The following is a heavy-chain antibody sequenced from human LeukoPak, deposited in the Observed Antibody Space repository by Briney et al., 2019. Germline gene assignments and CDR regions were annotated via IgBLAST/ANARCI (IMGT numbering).Heavy chain of an antibody. D-gene: IGHD5-12*01. V-gene: IGHV4-39*07. J-gene: IGHJ6*03. CDR2: IYYSGST. CDR1: GGSITSNTYF. Sequence: PSETLSLTCIVSGGSITSNTYFWDWIRQTPGKGLEWIGSIYYSGSTYYNPSLKSRVTISLDTSKNQFSLKLSSVTAADTAVYYCARRATRDYYYYYMDVWGKGTTVTISS. CDR3: ARRATRDYYYYYMDV.